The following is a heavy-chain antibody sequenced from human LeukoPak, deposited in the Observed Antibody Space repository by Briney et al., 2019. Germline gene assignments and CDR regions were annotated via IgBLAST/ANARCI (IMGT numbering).Heavy chain of an antibody. D-gene: IGHD3-22*01. CDR3: ARNYDSPKGDFDY. J-gene: IGHJ4*02. V-gene: IGHV3-21*01. CDR2: ISSSSSYI. CDR1: GFTFSSYS. Sequence: GSLRLSCAASGFTFSSYSMNWVRQAPGKGLEWVSSISSSSSYIYYADSVKGRFTISRDNAKNSLYLQMNSLRAEDTAVYYCARNYDSPKGDFDYWGQGTLVTVSS.